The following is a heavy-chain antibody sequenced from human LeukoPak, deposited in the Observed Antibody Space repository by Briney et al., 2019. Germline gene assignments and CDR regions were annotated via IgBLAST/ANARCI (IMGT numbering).Heavy chain of an antibody. J-gene: IGHJ3*02. Sequence: TXXLTCTVSXXXXXXXXYYXSXIRQXXGXXXEWIGYIYYSGSTYYNPSLKSRVTISVDTSKNQFSLKLSSVTAADTAVYYCAREGSEAFDIWGQGTMVTVSS. CDR2: IYYSGST. V-gene: IGHV4-31*03. D-gene: IGHD3-10*01. CDR1: XXXXXXXXYY. CDR3: AREGSEAFDI.